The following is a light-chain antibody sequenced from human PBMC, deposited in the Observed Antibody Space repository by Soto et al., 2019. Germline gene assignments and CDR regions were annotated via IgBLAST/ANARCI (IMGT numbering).Light chain of an antibody. J-gene: IGLJ1*01. CDR3: TSYTITSPYV. CDR1: SSDIGRYNF. V-gene: IGLV2-14*01. CDR2: EAT. Sequence: QAGLAQPSSMSRSPGQSITIACTGTSSDIGRYNFVSWYQHHPGKAPKLIIYEATKRPSGVSYRFSGSKSGNTASLTISGLQAEDEADYYCTSYTITSPYVFGTGTKVTVL.